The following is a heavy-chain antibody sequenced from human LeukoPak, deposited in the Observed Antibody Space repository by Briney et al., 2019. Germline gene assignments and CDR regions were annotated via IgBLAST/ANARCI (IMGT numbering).Heavy chain of an antibody. CDR3: ARVGYNSGWYLDY. Sequence: SETLSLTCTVSGGSISNYYWSWIRQPPGKGLEWIGYIYYTGSTNYNPSLKSRVTIPVDTSKNQFSLKLTSVTAADTAVYYCARVGYNSGWYLDYWGQGTLVTVSS. V-gene: IGHV4-59*01. CDR2: IYYTGST. CDR1: GGSISNYY. J-gene: IGHJ4*02. D-gene: IGHD6-19*01.